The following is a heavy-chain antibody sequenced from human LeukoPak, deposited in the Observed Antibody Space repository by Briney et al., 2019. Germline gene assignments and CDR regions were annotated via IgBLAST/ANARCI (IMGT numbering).Heavy chain of an antibody. D-gene: IGHD3-10*01. CDR1: GFTFSSYA. CDR3: ARDAVVRGVIPYYYYYYMDV. V-gene: IGHV3-30*04. Sequence: PGETLRLSCAASGFTFSSYAMHWVRQAPGKGLEWVAVISYDGSNKYYADSVKGRFTISRDNSKNTLYLQMNSLRAEDTAVYYCARDAVVRGVIPYYYYYYMDVWGKGTTATISS. CDR2: ISYDGSNK. J-gene: IGHJ6*03.